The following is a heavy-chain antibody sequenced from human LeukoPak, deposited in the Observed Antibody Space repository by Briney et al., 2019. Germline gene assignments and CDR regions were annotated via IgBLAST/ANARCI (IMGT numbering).Heavy chain of an antibody. CDR3: ARVPAAMGYYYYYYMDV. J-gene: IGHJ6*03. CDR1: GYTFTSYD. V-gene: IGHV1-8*03. CDR2: MHPNSGNT. D-gene: IGHD2-2*01. Sequence: ASVKVSCKASGYTFTSYDINWVRQATGQGLEWMGWMHPNSGNTGYAQKFQGRVTITRNTSISTAYMELSSLRSEDTAVYYCARVPAAMGYYYYYYMDVWGKGTKVTVSS.